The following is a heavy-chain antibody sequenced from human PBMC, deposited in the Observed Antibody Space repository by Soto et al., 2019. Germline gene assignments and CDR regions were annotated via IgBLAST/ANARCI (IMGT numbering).Heavy chain of an antibody. CDR2: INHSGST. CDR3: ARVRYCSGGSCYGQAFDY. D-gene: IGHD2-15*01. Sequence: SETLSLTCAVYGGSFSGYYCSGIRQPPGKGLEWIGEINHSGSTNYNPSLKSRVTISVDTSKNQFSLKLSSVTAADTAVYYCARVRYCSGGSCYGQAFDYWGQGTLVTVSS. J-gene: IGHJ4*02. CDR1: GGSFSGYY. V-gene: IGHV4-34*01.